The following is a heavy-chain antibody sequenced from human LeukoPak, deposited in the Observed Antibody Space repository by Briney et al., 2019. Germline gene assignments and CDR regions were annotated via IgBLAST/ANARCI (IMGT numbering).Heavy chain of an antibody. CDR1: GYTFTSYY. Sequence: ASVKVSCKASGYTFTSYYMHWVRQAPGQGLEWMGIINPSGGSASYAQKFQGRVTMTRDTSTSTVYMELSSLRSEDTAVYYCASCALYQQPPDYWGQGTLVTVSS. J-gene: IGHJ4*02. CDR3: ASCALYQQPPDY. V-gene: IGHV1-46*01. CDR2: INPSGGSA. D-gene: IGHD6-13*01.